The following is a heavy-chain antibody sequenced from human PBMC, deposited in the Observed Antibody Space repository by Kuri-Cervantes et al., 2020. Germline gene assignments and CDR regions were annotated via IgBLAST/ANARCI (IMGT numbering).Heavy chain of an antibody. CDR3: ARVSSGWYGYFDL. V-gene: IGHV4-34*01. CDR1: GGSFSGYY. D-gene: IGHD6-19*01. J-gene: IGHJ2*01. CDR2: INHSGST. Sequence: SETLSLTCAVYGGSFSGYYWSWIRQPPGKGLEWIGEINHSGSTNYNPSLKSRVTISADTSKNQFSLKLSSATAADTAVYYCARVSSGWYGYFDLWGRGTLVTVSS.